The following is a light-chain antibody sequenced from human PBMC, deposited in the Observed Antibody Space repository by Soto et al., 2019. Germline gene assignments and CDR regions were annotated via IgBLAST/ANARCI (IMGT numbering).Light chain of an antibody. CDR1: QSISNGY. CDR3: QQSGASPET. Sequence: EIVLTQSPGTLSLSPGERAILSCRASQSISNGYLAWFQQKPGQAPRLLIYYISKRATGIPDRFSGSGSWTDFTLTISGLEPEDFAVYYCQQSGASPETVGQGTKLEIK. V-gene: IGKV3-20*01. CDR2: YIS. J-gene: IGKJ2*01.